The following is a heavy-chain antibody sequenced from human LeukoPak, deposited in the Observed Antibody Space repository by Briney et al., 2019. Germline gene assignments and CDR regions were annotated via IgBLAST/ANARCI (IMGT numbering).Heavy chain of an antibody. CDR1: GGSISSYY. D-gene: IGHD7-27*01. V-gene: IGHV4-59*01. Sequence: SSETLSLTCTVSGGSISSYYWSWIRQPPGKGLEWIGYIYYSGSTNYNPSLKSRVTISVDTSKNQFSLKLSSVTAADTAVYYCAREGTKTGYFDFWGQGTLVTVSS. CDR2: IYYSGST. J-gene: IGHJ4*02. CDR3: AREGTKTGYFDF.